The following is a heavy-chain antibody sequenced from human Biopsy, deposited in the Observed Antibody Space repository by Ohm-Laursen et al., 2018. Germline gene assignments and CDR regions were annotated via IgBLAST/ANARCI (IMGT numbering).Heavy chain of an antibody. Sequence: SLRLCCAASGFIFSDYGKYWVRQAPGKGLEWVSGISGSSNNIIYADSVRGRFTISRDNAKSSLYLEMNSLRSEDTAFYYCTKRRTAVRPFDSWGHGTLVTVSS. D-gene: IGHD6-25*01. CDR1: GFIFSDYG. V-gene: IGHV3-9*01. CDR2: ISGSSNNI. CDR3: TKRRTAVRPFDS. J-gene: IGHJ4*01.